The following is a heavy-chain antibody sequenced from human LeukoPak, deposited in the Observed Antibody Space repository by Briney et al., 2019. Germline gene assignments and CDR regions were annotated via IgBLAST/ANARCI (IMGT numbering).Heavy chain of an antibody. CDR1: GGTFSSYA. CDR2: IIPIFGTA. V-gene: IGHV1-69*01. CDR3: ARHVQQFLYYFDY. D-gene: IGHD3-10*02. J-gene: IGHJ4*02. Sequence: ASVKVPCKASGGTFSSYAISWVRQAPGQGLEWMGGIIPIFGTANYAQKFQGRVTITADESTSTAYMELSSLRSEDTAVYYCARHVQQFLYYFDYWGQGTLVTVSS.